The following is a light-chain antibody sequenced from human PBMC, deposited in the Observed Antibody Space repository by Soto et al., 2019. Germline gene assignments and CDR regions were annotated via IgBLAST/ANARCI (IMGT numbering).Light chain of an antibody. Sequence: EIVMTQSPPTLSVSPGEGATLSCRASQSIGSDLAWYQQKPGQAPRLLIYGVSTRATGVPARFSGSGSGTEFTLTISSLLSEDFAVYYCQQYSNWPPYTFGQGTRLEIK. CDR3: QQYSNWPPYT. CDR2: GVS. CDR1: QSIGSD. V-gene: IGKV3-15*01. J-gene: IGKJ2*01.